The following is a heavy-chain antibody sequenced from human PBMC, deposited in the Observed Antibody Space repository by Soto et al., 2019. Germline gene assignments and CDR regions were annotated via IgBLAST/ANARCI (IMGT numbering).Heavy chain of an antibody. CDR1: GFTFSSYG. CDR3: AKEFVYCSGGSCYRYDY. J-gene: IGHJ4*02. CDR2: ISYDGSNK. Sequence: GGSLRLSCAASGFTFSSYGMHWVRQAPGKGLEWVAVISYDGSNKYYADSVKGRFTISRDNSKNTLYLQMNSLRAEDTAVYYCAKEFVYCSGGSCYRYDYWTQRSLDTVSS. D-gene: IGHD2-15*01. V-gene: IGHV3-30*18.